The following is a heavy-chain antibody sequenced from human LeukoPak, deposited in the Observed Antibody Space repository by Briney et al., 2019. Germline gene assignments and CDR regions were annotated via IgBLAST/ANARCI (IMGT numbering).Heavy chain of an antibody. D-gene: IGHD1-7*01. CDR2: IRGYNGQT. J-gene: IGHJ4*02. V-gene: IGHV1-18*01. Sequence: GASVKVSCKTAGYTFRSYDMTWVRQGPGQGLERMGWIRGYNGQTNYAQKFQGRVTLTTDTSTNTAYMELRSLGSDDTAVYFCARQPSGTTYFDYWGQGTLVTVSS. CDR3: ARQPSGTTYFDY. CDR1: GYTFRSYD.